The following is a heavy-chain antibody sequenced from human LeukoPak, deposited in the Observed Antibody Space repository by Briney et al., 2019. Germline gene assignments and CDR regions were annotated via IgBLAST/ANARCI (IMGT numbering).Heavy chain of an antibody. CDR3: ARDPSSGGAFDI. V-gene: IGHV4-34*01. Sequence: SETLSLTCAVYGGSFSGYYWSWIRQPPGKGLEWIGEINHSGSTNYNPSLKSRVTISVDTSKNQFSLKLSSATAADTAVYYCARDPSSGGAFDIWGQGTMVTVSS. CDR2: INHSGST. J-gene: IGHJ3*02. CDR1: GGSFSGYY. D-gene: IGHD2-15*01.